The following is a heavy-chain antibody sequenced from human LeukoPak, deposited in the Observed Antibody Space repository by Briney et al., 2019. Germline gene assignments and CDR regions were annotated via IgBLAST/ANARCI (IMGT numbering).Heavy chain of an antibody. Sequence: ASVKVSCKASGYTFTSYYMHWVRQASGQGLEWMGIINPSGGSTSYAQKFQGRVTMTRDTSTSTVYMELSSLRSEDTAVYYCASTGYCSGGSCYAGTDAFDIWGQGTMVTVSS. CDR1: GYTFTSYY. V-gene: IGHV1-46*01. CDR3: ASTGYCSGGSCYAGTDAFDI. J-gene: IGHJ3*02. D-gene: IGHD2-15*01. CDR2: INPSGGST.